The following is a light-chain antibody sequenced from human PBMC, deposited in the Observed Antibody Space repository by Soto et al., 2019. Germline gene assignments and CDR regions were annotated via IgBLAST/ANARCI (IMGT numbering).Light chain of an antibody. CDR2: DTN. CDR3: LLYYGGAYV. J-gene: IGLJ1*01. CDR1: TGAVTSAYF. Sequence: QAVVTQEPSLTVFPGGTVTLTCTSSTGAVTSAYFPTWFQQKPGQGTRALIYDTNKKRSWTPARFSGSLLGGKAALTLSGVQPEDEAEYYCLLYYGGAYVFGTGTQLTVL. V-gene: IGLV7-43*01.